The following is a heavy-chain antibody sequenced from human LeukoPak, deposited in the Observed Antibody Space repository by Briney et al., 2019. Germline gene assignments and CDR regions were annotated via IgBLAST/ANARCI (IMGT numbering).Heavy chain of an antibody. CDR2: INHSGST. CDR1: GGSFSGYY. J-gene: IGHJ6*03. V-gene: IGHV4-34*01. CDR3: ARFGYYDSSGYYYAIPFYYYYMDV. D-gene: IGHD3-22*01. Sequence: SETLSLTCAVYGGSFSGYYWSWIRQPPGKGLEWIGEINHSGSTNYNPSLKSRVTISVDTSKNQFSLKMSSVTAADTAAYYCARFGYYDSSGYYYAIPFYYYYMDVWGKGTTVTVSS.